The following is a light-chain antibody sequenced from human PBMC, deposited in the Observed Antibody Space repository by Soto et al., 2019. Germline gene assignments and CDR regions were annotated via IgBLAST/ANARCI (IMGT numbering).Light chain of an antibody. V-gene: IGKV1-5*03. CDR3: QQYNTNPWT. Sequence: DIQMTQSTSTLSASVGDRVTITCRASQSIGSWLAWFQQKAGKAPKLLIYYVSVLESGVPSRFSGSGSGTEFTLTISSLQPDDFATYYCQQYNTNPWTFGQGTNVEIK. J-gene: IGKJ1*01. CDR1: QSIGSW. CDR2: YVS.